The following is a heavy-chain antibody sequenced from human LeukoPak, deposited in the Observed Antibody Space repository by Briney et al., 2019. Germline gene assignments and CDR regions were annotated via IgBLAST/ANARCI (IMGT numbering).Heavy chain of an antibody. Sequence: AGGSLRLSCAASGFTFSSYAMSWVRQAPGKGLEWVSAISGSGGSTYYADSVKGRFTISRDNSKNTLYLQMNSLRAEDTAVYYCAKEGDDRVLRYFDWLFPGAFDYWGQGTLVTVSS. J-gene: IGHJ4*02. D-gene: IGHD3-9*01. V-gene: IGHV3-23*01. CDR1: GFTFSSYA. CDR3: AKEGDDRVLRYFDWLFPGAFDY. CDR2: ISGSGGST.